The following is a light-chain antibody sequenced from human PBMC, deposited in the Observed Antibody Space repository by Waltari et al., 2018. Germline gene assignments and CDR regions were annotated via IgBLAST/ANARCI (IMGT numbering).Light chain of an antibody. J-gene: IGKJ4*01. CDR1: ESVSKF. CDR2: DVS. CDR3: QQRSNWPPEGLT. Sequence: VLLTQSPATLSLSPGQTATISCRASESVSKFLAWYQQKPGQRPRLLMYDVSTRAPGIPARFSGSGFGTDFTLTISSLEPEDFAVYYCQQRSNWPPEGLTFGGGTKVEIK. V-gene: IGKV3-11*01.